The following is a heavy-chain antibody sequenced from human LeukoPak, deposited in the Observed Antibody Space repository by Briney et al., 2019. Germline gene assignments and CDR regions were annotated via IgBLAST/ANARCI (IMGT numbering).Heavy chain of an antibody. CDR1: GYTFTSYA. J-gene: IGHJ4*02. Sequence: GASVKVSCKASGYTFTSYAMHWVRQAPGQRLEWMGWINAGNGNTKYSQNFQGRVSITRDTSASTAYMEMSSLRCEDTAVYYCAREIDRDDYNRFFDYWGQGTLITVSS. V-gene: IGHV1-3*01. CDR2: INAGNGNT. D-gene: IGHD5-24*01. CDR3: AREIDRDDYNRFFDY.